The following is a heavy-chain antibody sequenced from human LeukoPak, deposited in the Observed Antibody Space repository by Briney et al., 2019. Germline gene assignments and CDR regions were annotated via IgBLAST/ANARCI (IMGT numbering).Heavy chain of an antibody. D-gene: IGHD3-22*01. J-gene: IGHJ2*01. Sequence: PSETLSLTCAVYGGSFSGYYWSWMRQPPGKGLEWIGEINHSGSTNYNPSLKSRVTISVDTSKNQFSLKLSSVTAADTAVYYCARGRRITMIVVVITNYWYFDLWGRGTLVTVSS. CDR3: ARGRRITMIVVVITNYWYFDL. CDR2: INHSGST. CDR1: GGSFSGYY. V-gene: IGHV4-34*01.